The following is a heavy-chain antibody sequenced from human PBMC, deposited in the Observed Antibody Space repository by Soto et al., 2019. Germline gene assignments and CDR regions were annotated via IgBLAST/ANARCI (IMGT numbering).Heavy chain of an antibody. V-gene: IGHV3-23*01. CDR1: GFTFSSYA. Sequence: PGGSLRLSCAASGFTFSSYAMSWVRQAPGKGLEWVSAISGSGGSTYYADYVKGRFTISRDNSKNTLYLQMNSLRAEDTAVYYCATYCSSTSCLPDYYYYGMDVWGQGTTVTVSS. J-gene: IGHJ6*02. CDR3: ATYCSSTSCLPDYYYYGMDV. CDR2: ISGSGGST. D-gene: IGHD2-2*01.